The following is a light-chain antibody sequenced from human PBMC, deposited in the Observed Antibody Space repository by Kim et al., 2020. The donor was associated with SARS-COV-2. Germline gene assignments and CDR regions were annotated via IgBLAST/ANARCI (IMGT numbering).Light chain of an antibody. V-gene: IGKV1-5*01. CDR3: QQYDSYSIT. Sequence: ASVGDRVPIPCRASQSISSRLAWYQQKPGKVPKFLIYDASTLESGVPSRFSGSGSGTEFTLTISSLQPDDFATYYCQQYDSYSITFGQGTRLEIK. CDR2: DAS. J-gene: IGKJ5*01. CDR1: QSISSR.